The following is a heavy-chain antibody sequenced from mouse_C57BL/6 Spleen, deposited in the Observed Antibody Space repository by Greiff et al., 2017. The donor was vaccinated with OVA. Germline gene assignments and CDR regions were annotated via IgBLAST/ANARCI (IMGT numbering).Heavy chain of an antibody. J-gene: IGHJ1*03. D-gene: IGHD1-1*01. Sequence: QVQLQQPGAELVRPGSSVKLSCKASGYTFTSYWMHWVKQRPIQGLEWIGNIDPSDSEPPSNQKFKDKATLTVDKSSSTAYMQLSSLTSEDSAVYYCAITAGIAPYLDVWGTGTTVTVSS. CDR2: IDPSDSEP. V-gene: IGHV1-52*01. CDR3: AITAGIAPYLDV. CDR1: GYTFTSYW.